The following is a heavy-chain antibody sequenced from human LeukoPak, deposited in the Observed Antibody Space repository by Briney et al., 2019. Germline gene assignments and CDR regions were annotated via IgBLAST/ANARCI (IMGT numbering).Heavy chain of an antibody. J-gene: IGHJ6*02. CDR3: ARGHDSSGSLAEPDYYYYGMDA. D-gene: IGHD3-22*01. V-gene: IGHV1-69*13. CDR2: IIPIFGTA. Sequence: SVKVSCKASGGTFSSYAISWVRQAPGQGLEWMGGIIPIFGTANYAQKFQGRVTITADESTSTAYMELSSLRSEDTAVYYCARGHDSSGSLAEPDYYYYGMDAWGQGTTVTVSS. CDR1: GGTFSSYA.